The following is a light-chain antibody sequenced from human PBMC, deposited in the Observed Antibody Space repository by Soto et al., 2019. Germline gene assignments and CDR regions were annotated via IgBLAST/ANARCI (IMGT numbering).Light chain of an antibody. Sequence: EIVLTQSPGTLSVSPGERATLSCRASQSVSSSYLAWYQQKPGQAPRLLIYGASSRATGIPDRFSGSGSGTDFTLTISRLEPEEFAVYYCHQYDSSPRTFGGGTKVEIK. CDR3: HQYDSSPRT. V-gene: IGKV3-20*01. CDR2: GAS. CDR1: QSVSSSY. J-gene: IGKJ4*01.